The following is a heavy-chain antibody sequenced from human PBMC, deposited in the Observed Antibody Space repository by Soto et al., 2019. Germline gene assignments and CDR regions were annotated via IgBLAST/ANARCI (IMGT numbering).Heavy chain of an antibody. D-gene: IGHD1-26*01. Sequence: ASVKVSCKASGYTFTGYYMHWVRQAPGQGLEWMGWINPNSGGTNYAQKFQGRVTMTRDTSINTVYMELSRLTSDDTAVYYCAREMGVIGAPGYTWFDPWGQGALVTVSS. J-gene: IGHJ5*02. CDR2: INPNSGGT. V-gene: IGHV1-2*02. CDR3: AREMGVIGAPGYTWFDP. CDR1: GYTFTGYY.